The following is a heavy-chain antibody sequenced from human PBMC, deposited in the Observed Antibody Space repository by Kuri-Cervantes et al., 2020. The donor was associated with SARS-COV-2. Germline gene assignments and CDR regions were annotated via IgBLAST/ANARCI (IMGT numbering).Heavy chain of an antibody. CDR1: GFTVSSNY. J-gene: IGHJ3*02. Sequence: GESLKISCAAPGFTVSSNYMSWVRQAPGKGLVWVSRINSDGSSTSYADSVKGRFTISRDNAKNTLYLQMNSLRAEDTAVYYCARGGVYDGFDIWGQGTMVTVSS. D-gene: IGHD6-13*01. CDR2: INSDGSST. V-gene: IGHV3-74*01. CDR3: ARGGVYDGFDI.